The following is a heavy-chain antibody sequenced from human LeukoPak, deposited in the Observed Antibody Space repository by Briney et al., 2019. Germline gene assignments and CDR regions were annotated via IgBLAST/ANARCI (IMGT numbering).Heavy chain of an antibody. J-gene: IGHJ4*02. D-gene: IGHD3-22*01. CDR2: LIPILGIV. V-gene: IGHV1-69*04. Sequence: ASVKVSCKASGGTFSSYAISWVRQAPGQGLEWMGRLIPILGIVNYAQKFQGRVTITADKSTSTAYMELSSLRSEDTAVYYCARDSAKAYDSSGYYGYWGQGTLVTVSS. CDR3: ARDSAKAYDSSGYYGY. CDR1: GGTFSSYA.